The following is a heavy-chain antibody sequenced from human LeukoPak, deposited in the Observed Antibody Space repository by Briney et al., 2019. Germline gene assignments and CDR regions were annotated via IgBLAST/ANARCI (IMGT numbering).Heavy chain of an antibody. CDR1: GYTFTSYD. D-gene: IGHD5-18*01. CDR3: ARGRAWIQLWAPDY. CDR2: MNPNSGNT. V-gene: IGHV1-8*01. J-gene: IGHJ4*02. Sequence: ASVKVSCKASGYTFTSYDINWVRQATGQGLEWMGWMNPNSGNTGYAQKFQGRVTMTRNTSISTAYMGLSSLRSEDTAVYYCARGRAWIQLWAPDYWGQGTLVTVSS.